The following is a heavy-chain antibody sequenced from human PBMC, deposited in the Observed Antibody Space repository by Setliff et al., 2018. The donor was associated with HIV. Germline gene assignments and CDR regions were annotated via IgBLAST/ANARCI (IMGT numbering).Heavy chain of an antibody. J-gene: IGHJ4*02. D-gene: IGHD2-15*01. Sequence: PGGSLRLSCAASGLTFSNYWMTWVRQAPGKGLESVANINYDGSEKYYEDSVQGRFTISRENAKKSLYLQMNSLRAEDTAVYYCARDDPYCSGGSCYSYWGQGTLVTVSS. CDR2: INYDGSEK. CDR3: ARDDPYCSGGSCYSY. V-gene: IGHV3-7*01. CDR1: GLTFSNYW.